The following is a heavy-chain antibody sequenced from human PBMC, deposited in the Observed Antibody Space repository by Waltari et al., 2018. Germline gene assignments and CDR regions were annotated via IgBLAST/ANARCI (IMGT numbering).Heavy chain of an antibody. Sequence: QVQLHQWGAGQLKPSETLSLTCAVSGASFLGYFCRWFRQSPGKGLEWLGSIHYSGSTKYNPTLESRLSLSVDTTKKRFSLSLTSVTAADAALYFCARYGEVPASYFFDYWGQGTLVTVSS. V-gene: IGHV4-34*01. CDR3: ARYGEVPASYFFDY. J-gene: IGHJ4*01. D-gene: IGHD2-21*01. CDR2: IHYSGST. CDR1: GASFLGYF.